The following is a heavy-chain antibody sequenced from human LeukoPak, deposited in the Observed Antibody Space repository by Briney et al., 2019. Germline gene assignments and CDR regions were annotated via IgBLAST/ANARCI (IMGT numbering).Heavy chain of an antibody. Sequence: KPGGSLRLSCAASGFTFSSYSMDWVRQAPGKGLEWVSSISSSSSYIYYADSVKGRFTISRDNAKNSLYLQMNSLRAEDTAVYYCARGIAARPGYWGQGTLVTVPS. CDR2: ISSSSSYI. J-gene: IGHJ4*02. CDR1: GFTFSSYS. D-gene: IGHD6-6*01. V-gene: IGHV3-21*01. CDR3: ARGIAARPGY.